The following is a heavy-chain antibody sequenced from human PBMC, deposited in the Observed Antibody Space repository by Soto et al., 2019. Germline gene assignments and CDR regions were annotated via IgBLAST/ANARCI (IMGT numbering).Heavy chain of an antibody. V-gene: IGHV3-74*03. CDR1: GFTFSTYW. D-gene: IGHD1-1*01. Sequence: EAQLVQSGGGLVQPGGSMRLSCAASGFTFSTYWMHWVRQAPGKGLIWVASIKTDGSQTPYADSVKGRFTISRDNSKNTLYLQMNSLRAEDTAVYYYAKDCAVRALYYYYYYGMDVWGQGTTVTVSS. J-gene: IGHJ6*02. CDR2: IKTDGSQT. CDR3: AKDCAVRALYYYYYYGMDV.